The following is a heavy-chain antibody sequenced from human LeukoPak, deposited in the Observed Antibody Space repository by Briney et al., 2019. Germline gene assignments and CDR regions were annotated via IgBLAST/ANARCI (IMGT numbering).Heavy chain of an antibody. D-gene: IGHD6-19*01. CDR1: GFTFSSYE. CDR3: AKDPTRAVAAQDAFDI. CDR2: ISSSGSTI. J-gene: IGHJ3*02. Sequence: GGSLRLSCAASGFTFSSYEMNWVRQAPGKGLEWVSYISSSGSTIYYADSVKGRFTISRDNSKNALYLQMNSLRAEDTAVYYCAKDPTRAVAAQDAFDIWGQGTMVTVSS. V-gene: IGHV3-48*03.